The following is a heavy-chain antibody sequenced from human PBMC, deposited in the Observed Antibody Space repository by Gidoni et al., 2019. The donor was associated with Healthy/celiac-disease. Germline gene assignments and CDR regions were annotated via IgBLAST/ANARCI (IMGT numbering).Heavy chain of an antibody. D-gene: IGHD3-10*01. Sequence: QLQLQAPGPGLVKPSETLSLTFTVPGGSIRSSSYYWGWIRQPPGKGLEWIGGIYYSGRPYYNPSLKSRVTISVDTSKNQFSLKLSSVTAADTAVYYCARRRGLTMVRGVITPFDYWGQGTLVTVSS. CDR1: GGSIRSSSYY. CDR2: IYYSGRP. V-gene: IGHV4-39*01. CDR3: ARRRGLTMVRGVITPFDY. J-gene: IGHJ4*02.